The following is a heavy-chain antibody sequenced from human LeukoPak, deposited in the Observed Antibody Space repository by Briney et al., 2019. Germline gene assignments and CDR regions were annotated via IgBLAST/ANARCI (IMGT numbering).Heavy chain of an antibody. CDR2: ISYDGTYM. Sequence: GGSLRLSCAASGFTFSSYAMHWVRQAPGKGLEWVAFISYDGTYMYYGDSLKGRFTISRDNSKKTLYLQMNSLKVEDTGVYYCARGEHFWSAKSEGCWGQGILVTVSS. J-gene: IGHJ4*02. CDR3: ARGEHFWSAKSEGC. D-gene: IGHD3-3*02. V-gene: IGHV3-30*04. CDR1: GFTFSSYA.